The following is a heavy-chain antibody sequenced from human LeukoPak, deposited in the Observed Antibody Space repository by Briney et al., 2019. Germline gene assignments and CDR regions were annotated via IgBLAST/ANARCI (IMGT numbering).Heavy chain of an antibody. Sequence: SLKLSCKASGGTFSSYARSWVRQAPGQGLEWMGGIFSIVGTANYAHKFKGRVTITEDESTNTAYMELSSLRAEDTAVYYCARERGSGSYRYFYYWGQRTLVTPSS. CDR1: GGTFSSYA. V-gene: IGHV1-69*01. D-gene: IGHD1-26*01. J-gene: IGHJ4*02. CDR3: ARERGSGSYRYFYY. CDR2: IFSIVGTA.